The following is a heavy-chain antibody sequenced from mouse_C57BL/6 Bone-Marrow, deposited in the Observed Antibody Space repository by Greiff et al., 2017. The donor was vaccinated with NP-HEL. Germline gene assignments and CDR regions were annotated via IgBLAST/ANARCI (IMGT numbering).Heavy chain of an antibody. CDR3: ATNWDSFEY. V-gene: IGHV5-6*01. CDR2: ISSGGSYT. Sequence: EVQGVESGGDLVKPGGSLKLSCAASGFTFSSYGMSWVRQTPDKRLEWVATISSGGSYTYYPDSVKGRFTISRDNAKNTLYLQMSSLKSEDTAMYYCATNWDSFEYWGQGTALTVSS. J-gene: IGHJ2*01. D-gene: IGHD4-1*02. CDR1: GFTFSSYG.